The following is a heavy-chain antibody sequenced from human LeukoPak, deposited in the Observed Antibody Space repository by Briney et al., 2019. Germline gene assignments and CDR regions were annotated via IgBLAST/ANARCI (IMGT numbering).Heavy chain of an antibody. Sequence: ASVKVSCKASGYTFTSYGISWVRQAPGQGLEWMGWISAYNGNTNYAQELQGRVTMTTDTSTSIAYMELRSLRSDDTAVYYCARVFGYEPDFDYWGQGTLVTVSS. V-gene: IGHV1-18*01. CDR2: ISAYNGNT. CDR1: GYTFTSYG. J-gene: IGHJ4*02. D-gene: IGHD5-12*01. CDR3: ARVFGYEPDFDY.